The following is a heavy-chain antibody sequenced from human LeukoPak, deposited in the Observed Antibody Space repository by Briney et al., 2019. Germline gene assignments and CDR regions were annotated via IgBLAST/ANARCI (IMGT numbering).Heavy chain of an antibody. Sequence: GGSLRLSCAASGFTFSSYWMRWVRQAPGKGLERVANIKQDGSEKNYVDSVKGRFTISGDNAKSSLYLQMNSLRAEDTAVYYCAREGYYFAMDVCGQGTTVTVSS. CDR1: GFTFSSYW. CDR3: AREGYYFAMDV. J-gene: IGHJ6*02. V-gene: IGHV3-7*01. CDR2: IKQDGSEK.